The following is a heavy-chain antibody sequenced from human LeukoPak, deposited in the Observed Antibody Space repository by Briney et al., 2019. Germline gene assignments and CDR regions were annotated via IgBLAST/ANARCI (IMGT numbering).Heavy chain of an antibody. D-gene: IGHD6-13*01. CDR2: ISSSGGII. V-gene: IGHV3-11*01. J-gene: IGHJ4*02. CDR3: ARGLGIAAARDY. CDR1: GFTFSDYY. Sequence: GGSLSLSCAASGFTFSDYYMSWIRQAPGKGLEWASYISSSGGIIYYADSVKGRFTISRDNGKNSLYLQMNSLRAEDTAVYYCARGLGIAAARDYWGQGTLVTVSS.